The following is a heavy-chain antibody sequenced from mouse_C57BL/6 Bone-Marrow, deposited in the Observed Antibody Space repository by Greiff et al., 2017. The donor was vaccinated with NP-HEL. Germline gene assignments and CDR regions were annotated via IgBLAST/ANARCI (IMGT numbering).Heavy chain of an antibody. CDR2: ISDGGSYT. CDR3: ARDNYGSSYSFDY. CDR1: GFTFSSYA. V-gene: IGHV5-4*01. D-gene: IGHD1-1*01. Sequence: DVMLVESGGGLVKPGGSLKLSCAASGFTFSSYAMSWVRQTPEKRLEWVATISDGGSYTYYPDNVKGRFTISRDNAKNNLYLQMSHLKSEDTAMYYCARDNYGSSYSFDYWGQGTTLTVSS. J-gene: IGHJ2*01.